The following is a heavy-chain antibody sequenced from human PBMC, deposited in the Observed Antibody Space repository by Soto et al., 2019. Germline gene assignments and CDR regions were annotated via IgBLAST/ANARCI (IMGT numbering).Heavy chain of an antibody. V-gene: IGHV4-39*01. CDR1: GGSISSSSYY. D-gene: IGHD3-3*01. J-gene: IGHJ3*02. Sequence: QLQLQESGPGLVKPSETLSLTCTVSGGSISSSSYYWGWIRQPPGKGLEWIGSIYYSGSTYYNPSIKSRVTISVDTSRNQFSLKLSSVTAADTAVYYCARSLLRFLEWPDAFDIWGQGTMFTVSS. CDR2: IYYSGST. CDR3: ARSLLRFLEWPDAFDI.